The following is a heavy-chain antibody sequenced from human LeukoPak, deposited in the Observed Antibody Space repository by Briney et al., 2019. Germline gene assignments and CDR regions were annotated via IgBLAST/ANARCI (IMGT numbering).Heavy chain of an antibody. CDR3: ARDDRYCSSTSCYTKAYYYYGMDV. D-gene: IGHD2-2*02. CDR1: GFTFSSYW. J-gene: IGHJ6*02. Sequence: GGSLRLSCAASGFTFSSYWMSWVRQAPGKGLEWVANIKQDGSEKYYVDSVKGRFTISRDNAKNSLYLQMNSLRAEDTAVYYCARDDRYCSSTSCYTKAYYYYGMDVWGQGTTVTVSS. CDR2: IKQDGSEK. V-gene: IGHV3-7*01.